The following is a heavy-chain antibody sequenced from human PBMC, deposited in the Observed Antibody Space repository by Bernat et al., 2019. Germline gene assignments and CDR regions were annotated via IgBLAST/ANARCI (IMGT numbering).Heavy chain of an antibody. CDR2: ISSNINYI. Sequence: EVQLVESGGGLVQPGGSLRLSCVSSGFTFSSYEMNWVRQAPGKGLEWVAFISSNINYIYYADSVQGRFTISRDSAKNSLYLQMSSLRAEDTAVYYCARGRQHVDSDGFDIWGQGTMVTVSS. V-gene: IGHV3-48*03. J-gene: IGHJ3*02. CDR1: GFTFSSYE. D-gene: IGHD3-16*01. CDR3: ARGRQHVDSDGFDI.